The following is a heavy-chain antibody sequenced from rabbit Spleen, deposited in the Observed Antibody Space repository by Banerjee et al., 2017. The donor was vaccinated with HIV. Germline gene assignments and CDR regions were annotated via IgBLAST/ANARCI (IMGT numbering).Heavy chain of an antibody. J-gene: IGHJ4*01. CDR2: INTATGKG. CDR3: ARDLIGVIGWNFYL. CDR1: GFSFSDRDV. D-gene: IGHD2-1*01. Sequence: QQQLEESGGGLVKPGGTLTLTCEASGFSFSDRDVMCWARQAPGKGLEWIACINTATGKGVYATWAKGRFTISRTSSTTVTLQMTSLTAADTATYFCARDLIGVIGWNFYLWGPGTLVTVS. V-gene: IGHV1S45*01.